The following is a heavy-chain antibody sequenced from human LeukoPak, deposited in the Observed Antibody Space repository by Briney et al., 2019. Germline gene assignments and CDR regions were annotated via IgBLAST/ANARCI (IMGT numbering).Heavy chain of an antibody. D-gene: IGHD3-22*01. CDR2: INHSGST. CDR3: ARVLDSSGYYYGFDP. V-gene: IGHV4-34*01. Sequence: SETLSLTCAVYGGSFSGYYWSWIRQPPGKGLEWIGEINHSGSTNYNPSLKSRVTISVDTSKNQFSQQLSSVTAADTAVYYCARVLDSSGYYYGFDPWGQGTLVTVSS. CDR1: GGSFSGYY. J-gene: IGHJ5*02.